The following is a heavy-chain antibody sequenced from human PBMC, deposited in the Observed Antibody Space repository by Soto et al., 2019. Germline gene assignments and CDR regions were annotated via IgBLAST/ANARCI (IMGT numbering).Heavy chain of an antibody. Sequence: GSLKLNSADSGFNVSSNYMTWVRQAPGKGLEWVSLIYSGGNTYYADSVRGRFTISRDNSKNTVYLQMKGLRAEDTAVYYCARETVTYYYYYGLDVWGQGTAVTVSS. D-gene: IGHD4-4*01. CDR3: ARETVTYYYYYGLDV. J-gene: IGHJ6*02. CDR1: GFNVSSNY. V-gene: IGHV3-53*01. CDR2: IYSGGNT.